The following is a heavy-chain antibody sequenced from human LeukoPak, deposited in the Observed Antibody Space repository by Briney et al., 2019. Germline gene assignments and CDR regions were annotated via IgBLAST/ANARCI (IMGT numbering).Heavy chain of an antibody. D-gene: IGHD6-19*01. V-gene: IGHV4-31*03. CDR1: GGSISSGGYY. CDR3: ARAHPYSSGWKYYFDH. CDR2: IYYSGST. Sequence: ASQTLSLTCTVSGGSISSGGYYWSWIRQHPGKGLEWIGYIYYSGSTYYNPSLKSRVTISVDTSKNQFSLKLSSVTAADTAVYYCARAHPYSSGWKYYFDHWGQGTLVTVSS. J-gene: IGHJ4*02.